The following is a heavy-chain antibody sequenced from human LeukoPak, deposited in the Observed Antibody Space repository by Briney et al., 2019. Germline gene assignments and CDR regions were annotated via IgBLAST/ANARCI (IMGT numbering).Heavy chain of an antibody. CDR1: GYTSTSYG. CDR3: ARDRRRRTMIKYYFYY. V-gene: IGHV1-18*01. J-gene: IGHJ4*02. D-gene: IGHD3-22*01. CDR2: ISAYNGNT. Sequence: ASVKVSCKASGYTSTSYGISWVRQAPGQRLEWMGWISAYNGNTNYAQKPQGRVTMTTDTSTSTAYMELRSLRSDDTAVYYCARDRRRRTMIKYYFYYWGQGTLVTVSS.